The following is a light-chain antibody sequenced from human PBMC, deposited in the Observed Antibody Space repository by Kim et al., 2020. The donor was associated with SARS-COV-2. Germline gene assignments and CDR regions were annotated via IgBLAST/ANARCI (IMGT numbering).Light chain of an antibody. CDR3: QQYYSTPPT. V-gene: IGKV4-1*01. CDR1: QSVLYSSNNKNY. J-gene: IGKJ2*01. CDR2: WAS. Sequence: RATINCKSSQSVLYSSNNKNYLAWYQQKPGQPPKLLIYWASTRESGVLDRFSGSGSGTDFTLTISSLQAEDVAVYYCQQYYSTPPTFGQGTKLEI.